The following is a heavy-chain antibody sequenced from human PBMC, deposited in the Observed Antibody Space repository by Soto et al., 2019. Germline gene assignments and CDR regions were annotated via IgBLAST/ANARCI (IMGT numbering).Heavy chain of an antibody. CDR3: ATSSDGSPLLDY. Sequence: GASVKVSCKASEYTFTGYYLHWVRQAPGQGLEWLGWINPNGGGTIYAQKFQGRLTTTRDTSITTAYMELSRLRSDDTAFYYCATSSDGSPLLDYWGQGTLVTVSS. CDR2: INPNGGGT. V-gene: IGHV1-2*02. D-gene: IGHD6-19*01. J-gene: IGHJ4*02. CDR1: EYTFTGYY.